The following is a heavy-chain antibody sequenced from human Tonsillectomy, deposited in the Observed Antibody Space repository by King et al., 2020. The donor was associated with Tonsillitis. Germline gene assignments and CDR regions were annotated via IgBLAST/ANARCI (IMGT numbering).Heavy chain of an antibody. J-gene: IGHJ3*02. Sequence: QLVQSGGGVVQPGRSLRLSCAASGFTFSSYGMHWVRQAPGKGLEWVAVISYDGDIKYYVDSVKGRFTISRDNSKNTLSLQMTSLRTEDTAVYYCAKDPNYSGGILGAFDIWGPGTMVTVSS. CDR3: AKDPNYSGGILGAFDI. CDR1: GFTFSSYG. V-gene: IGHV3-30*18. CDR2: ISYDGDIK. D-gene: IGHD1-26*01.